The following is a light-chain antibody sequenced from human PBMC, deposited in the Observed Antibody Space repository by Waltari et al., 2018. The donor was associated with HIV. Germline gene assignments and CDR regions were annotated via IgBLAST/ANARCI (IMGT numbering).Light chain of an antibody. CDR3: SSYAGSNNVV. V-gene: IGLV2-8*01. CDR1: SSDVGGYKS. CDR2: EVS. J-gene: IGLJ2*01. Sequence: QSALTQPPSASGSPGQSVTIPCTVTSSDVGGYKSVSWYQQHPGKAPQLRIYEVSKRPSGVPDRFSGSKSGNTASLTVSGLQAEDEADYYCSSYAGSNNVVFGGGTKLTVL.